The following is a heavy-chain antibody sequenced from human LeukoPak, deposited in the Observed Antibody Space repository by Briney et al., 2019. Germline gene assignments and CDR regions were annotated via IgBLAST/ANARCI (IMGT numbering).Heavy chain of an antibody. CDR2: IYYSVST. Sequence: SQTLSLTCTVSGGSISSVAYYWSWIRQHPGKGLECIGYIYYSVSTYYNPSLKSRVTISVDTSKNQFSMKLSSVTAADTAVYYCARDIVITPSLRWFDPWGQGTLVTVSS. CDR3: ARDIVITPSLRWFDP. D-gene: IGHD3-16*01. CDR1: GGSISSVAYY. J-gene: IGHJ5*02. V-gene: IGHV4-31*03.